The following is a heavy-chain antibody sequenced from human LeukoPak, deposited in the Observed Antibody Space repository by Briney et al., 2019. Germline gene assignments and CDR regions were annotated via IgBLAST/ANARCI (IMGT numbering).Heavy chain of an antibody. CDR2: IIPILGIA. J-gene: IGHJ4*02. Sequence: ASVKVSCKASGGTFSSYAISWVRQAPGQGLEWMGRIIPILGIANYAQKFQGRVTITADKSTSTAYMELSSLRSEDTAVYYCARAGVYYGSGSYRGKEDDYWGQGTLVTVSS. CDR3: ARAGVYYGSGSYRGKEDDY. D-gene: IGHD3-10*01. CDR1: GGTFSSYA. V-gene: IGHV1-69*04.